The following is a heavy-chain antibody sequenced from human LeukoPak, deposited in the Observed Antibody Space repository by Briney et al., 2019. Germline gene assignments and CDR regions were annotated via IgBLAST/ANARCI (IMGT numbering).Heavy chain of an antibody. CDR3: AREDYYDSSGYYWGAFDI. CDR1: GGSISSYY. D-gene: IGHD3-22*01. J-gene: IGHJ3*02. Sequence: PSETVSLTCTVSGGSISSYYWSWVRQPPGKGLEWVGYIYYSRRNKNNPSLKSRVPISVDPSKNQFSLKLSSVTAADTAVYYCAREDYYDSSGYYWGAFDIGGQGTMATVSP. CDR2: IYYSRRN. V-gene: IGHV4-59*01.